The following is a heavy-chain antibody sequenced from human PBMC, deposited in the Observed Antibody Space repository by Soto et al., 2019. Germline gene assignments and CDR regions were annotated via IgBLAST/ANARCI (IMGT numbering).Heavy chain of an antibody. D-gene: IGHD4-17*01. CDR2: LYDSGTT. Sequence: QVQLRESGPGLVRPSETLSLTCTVSGGSITGYYWSWIRLPPGKGLEWIGYLYDSGTTTYNAALTRRVSISAETSKNQFSLNLRSVTAADTAIYYCARRNYGEEGYFFDFWGQGVLVTVSS. J-gene: IGHJ4*02. CDR3: ARRNYGEEGYFFDF. CDR1: GGSITGYY. V-gene: IGHV4-4*09.